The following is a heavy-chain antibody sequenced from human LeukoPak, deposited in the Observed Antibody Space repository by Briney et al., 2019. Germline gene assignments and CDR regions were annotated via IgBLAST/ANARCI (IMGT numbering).Heavy chain of an antibody. V-gene: IGHV1-18*04. CDR3: ARAAVGRDLVY. J-gene: IGHJ4*02. CDR2: ISAYNGNT. CDR1: GYTFKSYG. Sequence: APVKGSCQGSGYTFKSYGFNWVGQAPGQGLEVMGWISAYNGNTNYAQKVQGRLTMTTDTSTSTAYMELRSLRSDDTAVYYCARAAVGRDLVYWGQGTLVTVSS. D-gene: IGHD3-10*01.